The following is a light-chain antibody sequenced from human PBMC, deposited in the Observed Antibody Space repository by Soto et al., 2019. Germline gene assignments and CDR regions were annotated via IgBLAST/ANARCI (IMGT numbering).Light chain of an antibody. J-gene: IGKJ5*01. CDR1: QSLSGNY. CDR3: QQYGHSPIT. Sequence: EIVLTQSPGTLSLSPGERVTLSCRDRQSLSGNYLAWYQQKPGQAPKFLIYGASNRATGIPDRFSGGGSGTDFALTINRLEPEDFAVYYCQQYGHSPITFGQGTRLEIK. V-gene: IGKV3-20*01. CDR2: GAS.